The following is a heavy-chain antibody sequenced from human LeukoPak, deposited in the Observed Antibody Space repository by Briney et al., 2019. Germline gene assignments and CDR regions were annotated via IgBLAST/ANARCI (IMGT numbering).Heavy chain of an antibody. J-gene: IGHJ4*02. D-gene: IGHD6-19*01. V-gene: IGHV4-61*02. CDR1: GGSISSGSYY. CDR2: IYTSGSA. Sequence: SETLSLTCTVSGGSISSGSYYWSWIRQPAGKGLEWIGRIYTSGSANYNPSLKSRVTISVDTSKNQFSLKLSSVTAADTAVYYCAGMSAGYSSGWYLGYYFDYWGQGTLVTVSS. CDR3: AGMSAGYSSGWYLGYYFDY.